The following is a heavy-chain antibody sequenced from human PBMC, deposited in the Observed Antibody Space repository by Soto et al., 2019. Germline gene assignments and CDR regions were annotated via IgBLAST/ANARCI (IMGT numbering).Heavy chain of an antibody. V-gene: IGHV3-11*01. CDR1: GFTFSASY. Sequence: QVQLVESGGDVVQPGGSLRLSCAASGFTFSASYMTWIRQAPGRGLEWVSYISNSGNTKEYADSVRGRFTISRDNAKNSVHLQMDSLRAEDTAVYYCARERSCSGNSCYKLRFGPWGQGTRVIVSS. J-gene: IGHJ5*02. CDR3: ARERSCSGNSCYKLRFGP. CDR2: ISNSGNTK. D-gene: IGHD5-12*01.